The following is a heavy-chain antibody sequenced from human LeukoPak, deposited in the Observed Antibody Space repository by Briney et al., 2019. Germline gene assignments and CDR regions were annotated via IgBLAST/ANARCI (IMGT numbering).Heavy chain of an antibody. CDR3: ARLYSGYDEPFNWFDP. CDR1: GYSFTSYW. V-gene: IGHV5-51*01. D-gene: IGHD5-12*01. CDR2: IYPGDSDT. J-gene: IGHJ5*02. Sequence: GESLKISCKGSGYSFTSYWIGWVRQMPGKGLEWMGIIYPGDSDTRYSPSFQGQVTISADKSISTAYLQWSSLKASDTAMYYCARLYSGYDEPFNWFDPWGQVTLVTVSS.